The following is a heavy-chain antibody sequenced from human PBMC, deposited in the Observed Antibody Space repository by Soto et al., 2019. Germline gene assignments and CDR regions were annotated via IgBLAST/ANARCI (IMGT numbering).Heavy chain of an antibody. J-gene: IGHJ6*03. Sequence: SGPTLVNPTQTLTLTCTFSGFSLSTSGMCVSWIRQPPGKALEWLARIDWDDDKYYSTSLKTRLTISKDTSKHKVVLTRTNMEPVATAPYSCARIRRGFGACARKNYYYCYYMDVWAKGTTVTVSS. CDR1: GFSLSTSGMC. D-gene: IGHD2-21*02. CDR2: IDWDDDK. CDR3: ARIRRGFGACARKNYYYCYYMDV. V-gene: IGHV2-70*11.